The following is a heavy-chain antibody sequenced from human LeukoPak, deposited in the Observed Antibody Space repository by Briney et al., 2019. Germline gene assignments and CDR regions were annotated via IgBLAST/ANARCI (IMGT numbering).Heavy chain of an antibody. CDR2: IIPIFGTA. J-gene: IGHJ4*02. D-gene: IGHD2-2*01. CDR3: ARLFPAAYYLDY. Sequence: GASVKVSCKASGGTFSSYTISWVRQAPGQGLEWMGGIIPIFGTANYAKKFQGRVTITADESTSTAYMELSSLRSEDTAVYYCARLFPAAYYLDYWGQGTLVTVSS. CDR1: GGTFSSYT. V-gene: IGHV1-69*13.